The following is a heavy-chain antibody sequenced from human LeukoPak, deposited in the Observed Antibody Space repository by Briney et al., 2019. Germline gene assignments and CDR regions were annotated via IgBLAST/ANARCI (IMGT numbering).Heavy chain of an antibody. CDR3: ARAYPTTARYNWFDP. J-gene: IGHJ5*02. V-gene: IGHV4-61*02. CDR1: GGSISSGSYS. Sequence: SQTLSLTCTVSGGSISSGSYSWGWIRQPAGKGLEWIGRFYTSGTSGSTNYNPSLKSRVTISVDTSKNQFSLKLSSVTAADTAVYYCARAYPTTARYNWFDPWGQGTLVTVSS. D-gene: IGHD4-17*01. CDR2: FYTSGTSGST.